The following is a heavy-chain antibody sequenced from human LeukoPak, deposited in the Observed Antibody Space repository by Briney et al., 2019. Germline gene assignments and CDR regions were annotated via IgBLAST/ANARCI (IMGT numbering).Heavy chain of an antibody. CDR1: GFTFSSYA. CDR2: ISGSGGST. D-gene: IGHD6-6*01. J-gene: IGHJ4*02. CDR3: ARVEYSSSPPFDY. Sequence: GGSLRLSCAASGFTFSSYAMSWVRQAPGKGLEWVSAISGSGGSTYYADSAKGRFTISRDNSKNTLYLQMNSLRAEDTAVYYCARVEYSSSPPFDYWGQGTLVTVSS. V-gene: IGHV3-23*01.